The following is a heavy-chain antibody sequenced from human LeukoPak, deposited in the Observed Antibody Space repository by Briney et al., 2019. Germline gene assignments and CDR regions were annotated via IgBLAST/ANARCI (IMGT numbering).Heavy chain of an antibody. Sequence: PGGSLRLSCVDSGFNFNSYWMSWVRQAPGKGLEWVAVIYSGGQTYYADSAKGRFTISRDNSKNTLYLQMNSLRAEDTAMYYCTRSYYYDSSGYRNDYWGQGTLVTVSS. CDR3: TRSYYYDSSGYRNDY. V-gene: IGHV3-53*01. CDR2: IYSGGQT. J-gene: IGHJ4*02. D-gene: IGHD3-22*01. CDR1: GFNFNSYW.